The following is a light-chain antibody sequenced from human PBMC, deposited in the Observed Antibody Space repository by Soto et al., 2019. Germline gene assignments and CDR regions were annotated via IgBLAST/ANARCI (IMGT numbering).Light chain of an antibody. CDR2: DAN. CDR3: QKYDNIPLT. V-gene: IGKV1-33*01. Sequence: DFQITQCGGSVCSYVLYRVTITCEASQEISDYLNWYQQKPGAGPKLLIHDANNLQAGVPSRFSGSGSGAEFTFTISSLEPEDVATYYCQKYDNIPLTCGGGTKGDIK. J-gene: IGKJ4*01. CDR1: QEISDY.